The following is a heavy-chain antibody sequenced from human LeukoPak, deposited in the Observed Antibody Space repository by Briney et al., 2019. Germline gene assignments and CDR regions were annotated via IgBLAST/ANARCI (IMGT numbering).Heavy chain of an antibody. CDR3: ARLIPRSQTPAVAGTWDSY. D-gene: IGHD6-19*01. CDR2: ISSSSSYI. J-gene: IGHJ4*02. Sequence: GGSLRLSCAASGFTFSSYSMNWVRQAPGKGLERVSSISSSSSYIYYADSVKGRFTISRDNAKNSLYLQMNSLRAEDTAVYYCARLIPRSQTPAVAGTWDSYWGQGTLVTVSS. V-gene: IGHV3-21*01. CDR1: GFTFSSYS.